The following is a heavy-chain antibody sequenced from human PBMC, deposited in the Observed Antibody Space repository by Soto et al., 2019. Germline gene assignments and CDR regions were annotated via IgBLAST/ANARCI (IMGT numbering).Heavy chain of an antibody. CDR2: IIPIFGTT. D-gene: IGHD3-10*01. V-gene: IGHV1-69*13. CDR1: GGTFFSYA. CDR3: ARGAPQFGELFYYFDY. Sequence: ASVKVSCKASGGTFFSYAINWVRQAPGQGLEWMGGIIPIFGTTNYAQKFQGRVTITADESTSTAYMELSSLRSEDTAVYYCARGAPQFGELFYYFDYWGQGTLVTISS. J-gene: IGHJ4*02.